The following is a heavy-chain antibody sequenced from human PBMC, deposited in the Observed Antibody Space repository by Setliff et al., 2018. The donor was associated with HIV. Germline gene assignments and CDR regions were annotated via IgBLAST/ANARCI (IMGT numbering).Heavy chain of an antibody. CDR1: GYTFTSYG. V-gene: IGHV1-18*01. J-gene: IGHJ3*02. D-gene: IGHD3-22*01. Sequence: GASVKVSCKASGYTFTSYGISWVRQAPGQGLEWMGWISAYNGNTNYAQKLQGRVTMTTDTSTSTAYMELRSLRSDDTAVYYCARGLYYYYSSGYYLSAAFDIWGQGTMVTVSS. CDR2: ISAYNGNT. CDR3: ARGLYYYYSSGYYLSAAFDI.